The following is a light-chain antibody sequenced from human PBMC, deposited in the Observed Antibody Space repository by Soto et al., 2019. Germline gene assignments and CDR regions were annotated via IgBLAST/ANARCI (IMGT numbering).Light chain of an antibody. CDR2: DAS. V-gene: IGKV1-33*01. Sequence: DIQMTQSPSSLSASVGDRVTITCQASQDIKNYLNWYQQKPGKAPNLLIYDASNLKTGLPSRFSGSGSGTHFTFTISSLQPEDIATYYCQHYDHLPPLSFGGGTKLEIK. J-gene: IGKJ4*01. CDR1: QDIKNY. CDR3: QHYDHLPPLS.